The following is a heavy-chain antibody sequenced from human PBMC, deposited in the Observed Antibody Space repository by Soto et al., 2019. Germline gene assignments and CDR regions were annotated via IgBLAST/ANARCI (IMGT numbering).Heavy chain of an antibody. D-gene: IGHD3-16*01. Sequence: GGSLRLSCAASGFTFSSYGMHWVRQAPGKGLEWVAVISYDGSNKYYADSVKGRFTISRDNSKNTLYLQMNSLRAEDTAVYYCACLSLDYWGPGTLVTVSS. J-gene: IGHJ4*02. CDR1: GFTFSSYG. CDR3: ACLSLDY. CDR2: ISYDGSNK. V-gene: IGHV3-30*03.